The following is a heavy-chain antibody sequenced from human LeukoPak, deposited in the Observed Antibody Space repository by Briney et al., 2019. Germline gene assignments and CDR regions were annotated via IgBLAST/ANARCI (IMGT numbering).Heavy chain of an antibody. CDR1: GGSISSSSYY. CDR2: IYYSGST. V-gene: IGHV4-39*01. CDR3: ARGGGSYPIDY. D-gene: IGHD1-26*01. Sequence: SETLSLTCTGSGGSISSSSYYSGWIRQPPGKGLEWIGSIYYSGSTYYNPSLKSRVTMSVDTSKNQFPLKLSSVTAADTAVYYCARGGGSYPIDYWGQGTLVTVSS. J-gene: IGHJ4*02.